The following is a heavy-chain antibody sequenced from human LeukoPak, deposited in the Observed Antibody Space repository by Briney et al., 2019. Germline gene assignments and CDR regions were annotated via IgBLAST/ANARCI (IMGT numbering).Heavy chain of an antibody. CDR3: ARGGSSSSLNHFDY. CDR1: GGSISSYY. Sequence: PSETLSLTCSVSGGSISSYYWSWIRQPPGKELEWIGYIYYNGNTNYNPSFDSRVTMSVDTSKNQFSLRLSSVTAADTAVYYCARGGSSSSLNHFDYWGQGTLVTVSS. D-gene: IGHD6-13*01. J-gene: IGHJ4*02. V-gene: IGHV4-59*01. CDR2: IYYNGNT.